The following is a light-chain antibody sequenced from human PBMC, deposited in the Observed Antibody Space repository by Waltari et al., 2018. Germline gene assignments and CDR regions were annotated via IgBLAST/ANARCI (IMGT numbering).Light chain of an antibody. J-gene: IGLJ3*02. CDR2: DVT. CDR3: CSYAGSITFWV. V-gene: IGLV2-11*01. CDR1: SIHVGGNNQ. Sequence: QSALTQPRSLPGSPGQSVTISCSGTSIHVGGNNQVPWYQHHPGQAPKLIIYDVTKRPSGVPDRFSASKSDNTASLTISGLQAEDEADYYCCSYAGSITFWVFGGGTKLTVL.